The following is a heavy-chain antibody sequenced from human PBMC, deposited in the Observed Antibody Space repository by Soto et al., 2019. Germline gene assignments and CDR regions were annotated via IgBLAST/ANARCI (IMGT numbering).Heavy chain of an antibody. V-gene: IGHV4-4*07. Sequence: QVLLQESGPGLVKPSETLSLTCTVSGGSISSLYWAWIRQPAGKGLEWIGRIFPSGDSNYNPSLTSRVSMSLDTSKNQFSLTVSSVTAADKAVYYCARASRCKSEYECFAWLDFWGQGIPVTVSS. J-gene: IGHJ4*02. CDR3: ARASRCKSEYECFAWLDF. D-gene: IGHD6-6*01. CDR1: GGSISSLY. CDR2: IFPSGDS.